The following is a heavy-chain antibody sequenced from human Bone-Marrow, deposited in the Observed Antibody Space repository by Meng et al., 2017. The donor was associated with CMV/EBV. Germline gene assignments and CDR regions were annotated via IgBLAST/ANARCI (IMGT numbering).Heavy chain of an antibody. Sequence: SVKVSCKTSGGTFSTYAINWVRQAPGQGLEWMGGIIPIFGSANYAQKFQGRLTITTDESTSTAYMELSSLTSDDTAVYFCVRGVPYDAFDIWGQGTLVTVSS. V-gene: IGHV1-69*05. CDR2: IIPIFGSA. CDR1: GGTFSTYA. CDR3: VRGVPYDAFDI. D-gene: IGHD3-10*01. J-gene: IGHJ3*02.